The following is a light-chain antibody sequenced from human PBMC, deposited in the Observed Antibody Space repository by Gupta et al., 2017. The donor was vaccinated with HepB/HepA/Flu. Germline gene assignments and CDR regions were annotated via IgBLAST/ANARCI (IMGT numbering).Light chain of an antibody. CDR2: EVS. J-gene: IGLJ2*01. Sequence: QSALTQPPSVSGSPGQSATISCTGTSSDVGSYNRVSWYQQPPGTAPKLMIYEVSNRPSGVPDRFSGSKSGNTASLTISGRQAEDEADYYCSSYTSSSTVVFGGGTKLTVL. CDR1: SSDVGSYNR. CDR3: SSYTSSSTVV. V-gene: IGLV2-18*02.